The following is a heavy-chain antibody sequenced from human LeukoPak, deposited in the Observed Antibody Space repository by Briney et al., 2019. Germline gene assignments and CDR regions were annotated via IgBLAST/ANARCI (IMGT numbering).Heavy chain of an antibody. D-gene: IGHD3-9*01. Sequence: GGSLRLSCAASGFTFSSYAMSWVRQAPGKGLEWVSAISGSGGSTYYADSVKGRFTISRDNSKNTLYLQMNSLRAEDTAVYYCAKGSQRILTGYYNVDYWGQGTLVTVSS. CDR3: AKGSQRILTGYYNVDY. V-gene: IGHV3-23*01. J-gene: IGHJ4*02. CDR1: GFTFSSYA. CDR2: ISGSGGST.